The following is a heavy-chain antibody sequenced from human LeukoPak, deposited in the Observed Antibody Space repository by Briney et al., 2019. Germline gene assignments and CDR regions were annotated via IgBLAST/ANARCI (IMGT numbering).Heavy chain of an antibody. J-gene: IGHJ4*02. CDR3: ARVMSEGGFGNRLYYFDY. Sequence: SVKVSCKASGGTFSSYAISWVRQAPGQGLEWMGRIIPILGIANYAQKFQGRVTITADRSTSTAYMELSSLRSEDTAVYYCARVMSEGGFGNRLYYFDYWGQGTLVTVSS. CDR1: GGTFSSYA. CDR2: IIPILGIA. V-gene: IGHV1-69*04. D-gene: IGHD3-10*01.